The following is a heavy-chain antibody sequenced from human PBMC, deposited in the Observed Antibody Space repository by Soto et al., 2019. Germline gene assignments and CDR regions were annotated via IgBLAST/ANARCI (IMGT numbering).Heavy chain of an antibody. CDR2: IIPIFGTA. J-gene: IGHJ4*02. Sequence: SVKVSCKASGGTFSSYAVSWVRQAPGQGLEWMGGIIPIFGTANYAQKFQGRVTITADESTSTAYMELSSLRSEDTAVYYCARTRGITGTTDYFDYWGQGTLVTVSS. CDR1: GGTFSSYA. D-gene: IGHD1-7*01. V-gene: IGHV1-69*13. CDR3: ARTRGITGTTDYFDY.